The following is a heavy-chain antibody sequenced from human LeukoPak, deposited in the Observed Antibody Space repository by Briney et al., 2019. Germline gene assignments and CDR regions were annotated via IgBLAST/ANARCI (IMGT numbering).Heavy chain of an antibody. CDR1: GGSISSYY. CDR2: IYYSGST. CDR3: ARTLGDSSGYYLDY. V-gene: IGHV4-59*01. Sequence: SETLSLTCTVSGGSISSYYWSWIRQPPGKGLEWIGHIYYSGSTNYNPSLKSRVTISVDTSKNQFSLKLSSVTAADTAVYYCARTLGDSSGYYLDYWGQGTLVTVSS. J-gene: IGHJ4*02. D-gene: IGHD3-22*01.